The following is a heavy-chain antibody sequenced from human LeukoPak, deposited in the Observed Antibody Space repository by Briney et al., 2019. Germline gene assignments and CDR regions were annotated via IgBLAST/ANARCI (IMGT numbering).Heavy chain of an antibody. V-gene: IGHV4-59*01. CDR3: AREAGDYVGVFDY. CDR1: GGSISSYY. CDR2: IFYSGST. J-gene: IGHJ4*02. D-gene: IGHD4-17*01. Sequence: SETLSLTCTVSGGSISSYYRSWIRQPPGKGLEWIGYIFYSGSTNYNPSLKSRVTISVDTSKNRFSLKLSSVTAADTAVYYCAREAGDYVGVFDYWGQGTLVTVSS.